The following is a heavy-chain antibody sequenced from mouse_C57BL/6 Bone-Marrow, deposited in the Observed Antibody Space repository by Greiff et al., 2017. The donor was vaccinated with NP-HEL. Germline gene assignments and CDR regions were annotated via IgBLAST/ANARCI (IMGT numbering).Heavy chain of an antibody. D-gene: IGHD3-3*01. CDR3: AREGQPALFAY. CDR2: IDPSDSYT. CDR1: GYTFTSYW. Sequence: QVQLQQPGAELVKPGASVKLSCKASGYTFTSYWMQWVKQRPGQGLEWIGEIDPSDSYTNYNQKFKGKATLTVDTSSSTAYMQLSSLTSEDSAVYYCAREGQPALFAYWGQGTLVTVSA. V-gene: IGHV1-50*01. J-gene: IGHJ3*01.